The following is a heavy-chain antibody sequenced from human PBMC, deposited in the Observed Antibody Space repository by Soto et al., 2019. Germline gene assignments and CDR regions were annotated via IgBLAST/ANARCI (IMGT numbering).Heavy chain of an antibody. CDR3: ARIYGDYGEAFDI. J-gene: IGHJ3*02. Sequence: PSETLSLTCTVSGGSISSYYWSWIRQPPGKGLEWIGYIYYSGSTNYNPSLKSRVTISVDTSKNQFSLKLSSVTAADTAVYYCARIYGDYGEAFDIWGQGTMVTVSS. CDR2: IYYSGST. D-gene: IGHD4-17*01. V-gene: IGHV4-59*01. CDR1: GGSISSYY.